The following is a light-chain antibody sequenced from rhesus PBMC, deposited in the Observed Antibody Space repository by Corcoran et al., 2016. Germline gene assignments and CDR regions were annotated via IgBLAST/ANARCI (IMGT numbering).Light chain of an antibody. CDR1: ENVNNY. CDR3: QHGYGTPYS. V-gene: IGKV1-74*01. J-gene: IGKJ2*01. Sequence: DIQMTQSPSSLSASVGDRVTIPCRASENVNNYLNWYQQKPGKAPKLLIYKASTLQSGVPSRFSGSGSGIDYTFTISSLQPEDVATYYCQHGYGTPYSFGQGTKVEIK. CDR2: KAS.